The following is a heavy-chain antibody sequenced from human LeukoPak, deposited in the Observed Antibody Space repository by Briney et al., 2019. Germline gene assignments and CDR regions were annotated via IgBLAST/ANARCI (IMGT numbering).Heavy chain of an antibody. J-gene: IGHJ4*02. D-gene: IGHD2-15*01. V-gene: IGHV3-64D*06. CDR1: GFTFSSYA. CDR3: VKATYCSGGSCYSNYFDY. CDR2: ISSNGGST. Sequence: GGSLRLSCSASGFTFSSYAMHWVRQAPGKGLEYVSAISSNGGSTYYADSVKGRFTISRDNSKNTLYLQMSSLRAEDTAVYYCVKATYCSGGSCYSNYFDYWGQGTLVTVSS.